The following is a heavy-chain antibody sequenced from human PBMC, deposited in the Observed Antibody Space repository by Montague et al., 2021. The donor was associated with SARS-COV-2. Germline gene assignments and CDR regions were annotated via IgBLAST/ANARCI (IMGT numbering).Heavy chain of an antibody. CDR3: ARDGLTTVTTYYFDH. Sequence: SLRLSCAASGFPFSAYWMSWVRQAPGKGLEWVANIKQDGSERYYVDSVKGRFTISRDNAKKSLYLQMNSLRAEDTAVYYCARDGLTTVTTYYFDHWGQEPWSPSPQ. V-gene: IGHV3-7*01. D-gene: IGHD4-17*01. CDR2: IKQDGSER. CDR1: GFPFSAYW. J-gene: IGHJ4*01.